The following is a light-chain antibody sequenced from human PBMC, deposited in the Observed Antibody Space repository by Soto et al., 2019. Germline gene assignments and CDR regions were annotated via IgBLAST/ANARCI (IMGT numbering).Light chain of an antibody. CDR2: LND. J-gene: IGLJ2*01. V-gene: IGLV1-44*01. CDR1: SSNIGSYT. Sequence: QSVLTQPPSASGTPGQRVTISCSGSSSNIGSYTVNWYQQLPGAAPKLLIYLNDQRPSGVPDRFSGSKSGTSASLAISGLQSEDEADYYCAAWDDSLKGVVFGGGTKLTVL. CDR3: AAWDDSLKGVV.